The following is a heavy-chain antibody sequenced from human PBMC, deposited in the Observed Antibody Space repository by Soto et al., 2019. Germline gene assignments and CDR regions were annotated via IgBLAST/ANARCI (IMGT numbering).Heavy chain of an antibody. Sequence: EVQLLESGGGLVQPGGSLRLSCAASGFTFSSYAMSWVRQAPGKGLEWVSAISGSGGSTYYADSVKGRFTISRDNSKNTLYLQMNSLRAEDTAVYYCAKGPQSNYYDGSGGLFDYWGQGTLVTVSS. D-gene: IGHD3-22*01. CDR3: AKGPQSNYYDGSGGLFDY. CDR1: GFTFSSYA. V-gene: IGHV3-23*01. CDR2: ISGSGGST. J-gene: IGHJ4*02.